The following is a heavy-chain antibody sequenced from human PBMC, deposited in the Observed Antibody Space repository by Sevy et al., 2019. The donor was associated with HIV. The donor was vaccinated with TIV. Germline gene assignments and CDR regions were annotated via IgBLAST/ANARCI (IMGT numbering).Heavy chain of an antibody. Sequence: SETLSLTCTVSGGSINSDHWNWIRQPPGKGLEWIGYVYYTGGTNYNPSLKNRVTISVNKTKNQFSLKLTSVTAADTAVYYCARRNDFDIWGQGTMVTVSS. CDR2: VYYTGGT. CDR1: GGSINSDH. V-gene: IGHV4-59*08. CDR3: ARRNDFDI. J-gene: IGHJ3*02.